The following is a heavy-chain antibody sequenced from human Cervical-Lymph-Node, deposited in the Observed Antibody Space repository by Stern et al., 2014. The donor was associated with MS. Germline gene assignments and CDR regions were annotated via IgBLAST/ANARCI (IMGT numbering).Heavy chain of an antibody. V-gene: IGHV3-53*01. D-gene: IGHD1-14*01. Sequence: EMQLVESGGGVIQPGGSLRLSCTASGFTVSRDYMTWVRQAPGKGLEWVSLITNVGSTFSTASVKGRFPISRDDSKNTVYLHMTSLRAEDTAMYYCARDTSSPERSDWWGQGTLVTVSS. CDR3: ARDTSSPERSDW. J-gene: IGHJ4*02. CDR2: ITNVGST. CDR1: GFTVSRDY.